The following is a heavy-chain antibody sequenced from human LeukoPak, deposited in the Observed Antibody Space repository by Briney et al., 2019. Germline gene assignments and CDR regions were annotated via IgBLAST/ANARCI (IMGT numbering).Heavy chain of an antibody. CDR1: GFTFSSYS. V-gene: IGHV3-48*04. D-gene: IGHD6-13*01. CDR2: ISSSSSTI. CDR3: AKDPVYSSSWYGDY. Sequence: GGSLRLSCAASGFTFSSYSMNWVRQAPGKGLEWVSYISSSSSTIYYADSVKGRFTISRDNAKNSLYLQMNSLRAEDTAVYYCAKDPVYSSSWYGDYWGQGTLVTVSS. J-gene: IGHJ4*02.